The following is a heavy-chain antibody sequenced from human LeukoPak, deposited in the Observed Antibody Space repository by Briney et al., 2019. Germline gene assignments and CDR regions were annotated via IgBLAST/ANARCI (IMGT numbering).Heavy chain of an antibody. CDR1: GFTFSSYG. V-gene: IGHV3-30*03. J-gene: IGHJ6*02. Sequence: PGGSLRLSCVASGFTFSSYGMHWVRQAPGKGLEWVAFISYDGSNENIADSVKGRFIISRDNSKNTLYLQMNSLRAEDTAVYYCARDVIAVAGTFLRDYGMDVWGQGTTVTVPS. CDR2: ISYDGSNE. D-gene: IGHD6-19*01. CDR3: ARDVIAVAGTFLRDYGMDV.